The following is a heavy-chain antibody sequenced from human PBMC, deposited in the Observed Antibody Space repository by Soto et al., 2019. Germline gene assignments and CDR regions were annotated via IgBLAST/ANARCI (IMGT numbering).Heavy chain of an antibody. J-gene: IGHJ4*02. CDR1: GFTFDDYA. CDR3: AKDNVVPYYFDY. V-gene: IGHV3-9*01. CDR2: ISWNSGSI. Sequence: GGSLRLSCAASGFTFDDYAMHWVRQAPGKGLEWVSGISWNSGSIGYADSVKGRFTISRDNAKNSLYLQMNSLRAEDTALYYCAKDNVVPYYFDYWGQGTLVTVSS. D-gene: IGHD2-15*01.